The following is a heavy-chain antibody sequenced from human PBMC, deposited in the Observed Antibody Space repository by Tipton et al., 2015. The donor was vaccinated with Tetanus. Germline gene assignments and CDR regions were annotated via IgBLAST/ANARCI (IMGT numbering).Heavy chain of an antibody. CDR1: RNTFTGYH. J-gene: IGHJ4*02. CDR3: ARASGYSYGPRNYFDY. V-gene: IGHV1-2*02. D-gene: IGHD5-18*01. Sequence: QLVQSGAEVKKPGASVKVSCQASRNTFTGYHMHWVRQAPGQGLEWMGWVNPDSGDTNYAQKFQGRVTMTRDTSITTGYMEVSSLRSDDTAVYYCARASGYSYGPRNYFDYWGQGTLVTVSS. CDR2: VNPDSGDT.